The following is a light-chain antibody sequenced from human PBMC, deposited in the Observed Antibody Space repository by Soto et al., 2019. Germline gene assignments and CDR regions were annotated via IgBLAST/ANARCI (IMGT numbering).Light chain of an antibody. V-gene: IGKV1-5*03. J-gene: IGKJ1*01. CDR2: KAS. Sequence: DIQMTQSPSTLSASVGDRVTITCRASQTIDSWLAWYQQRPGKPPNLLIYKASTLASGVPSRFSGSGSGTEFTLTISSLQPDDLATYYCLQYNGDSGTFGQGTKVDIK. CDR1: QTIDSW. CDR3: LQYNGDSGT.